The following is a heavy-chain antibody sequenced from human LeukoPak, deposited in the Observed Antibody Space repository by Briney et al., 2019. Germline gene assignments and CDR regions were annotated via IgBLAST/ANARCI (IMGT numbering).Heavy chain of an antibody. J-gene: IGHJ4*02. V-gene: IGHV4-59*01. Sequence: PSETLSLTCTVSGGSISSYYWSWIRQPPGKGLEWIGYIFYSGSTNYNPSLKSRVTISVDTSKNQFSLKLSSVIAADTAVYYCASLGATVDYWGQGTLVTVSS. CDR3: ASLGATVDY. D-gene: IGHD1-26*01. CDR1: GGSISSYY. CDR2: IFYSGST.